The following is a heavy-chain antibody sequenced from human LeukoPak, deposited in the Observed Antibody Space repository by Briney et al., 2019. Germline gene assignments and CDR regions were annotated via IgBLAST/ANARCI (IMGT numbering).Heavy chain of an antibody. V-gene: IGHV3-30*04. D-gene: IGHD4-23*01. CDR2: ISSDGSKK. Sequence: GGSLRLSCAASGFIFSNYAMHWVRQAPGKGLEWEAVISSDGSKKDHADSVKGRFTISRDNYKNTVYLQMNSLRVEDTAVYYCARGAHKRDDYGGFFDYWGQGTLVTVSS. J-gene: IGHJ4*02. CDR1: GFIFSNYA. CDR3: ARGAHKRDDYGGFFDY.